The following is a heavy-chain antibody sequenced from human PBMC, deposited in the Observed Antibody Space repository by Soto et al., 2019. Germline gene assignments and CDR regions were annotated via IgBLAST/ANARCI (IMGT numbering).Heavy chain of an antibody. J-gene: IGHJ4*02. V-gene: IGHV1-8*01. CDR3: ARERSGSYFDY. CDR2: MNPNSCNT. D-gene: IGHD1-26*01. CDR1: GYTFTSYD. Sequence: QVQLVQSGAEVKKPGASVKVSCKASGYTFTSYDINWVRQATGQGLEWMGWMNPNSCNTGYAQKFQGRVTMTRNTSISTVYMDLSSLRSEAPAVYYCARERSGSYFDYWGQGTLVTVSS.